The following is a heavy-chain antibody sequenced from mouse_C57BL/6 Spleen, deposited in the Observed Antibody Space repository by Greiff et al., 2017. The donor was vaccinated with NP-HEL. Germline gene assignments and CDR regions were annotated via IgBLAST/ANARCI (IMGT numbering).Heavy chain of an antibody. CDR3: ARHYDYDAAWFAY. CDR1: GYSITSGYY. CDR2: ISYDGSN. J-gene: IGHJ3*01. Sequence: VQLKESGPGLVKPSQSLSLTCSVTGYSITSGYYWNWIRQFPGNKLEWMGYISYDGSNNYNPSLKNRISITRDTSKNQFFLKLNSVTTEDTATYYCARHYDYDAAWFAYWGQGTLVTVSA. D-gene: IGHD2-4*01. V-gene: IGHV3-6*01.